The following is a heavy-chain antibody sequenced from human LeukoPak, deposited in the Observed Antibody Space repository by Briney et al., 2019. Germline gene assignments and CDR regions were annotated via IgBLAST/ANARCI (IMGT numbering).Heavy chain of an antibody. Sequence: LDTLYLTYALAGGSISSSNCWSGFRPPPGKGLNRFGEIYHSGRTNYNPSLKSRVTISVDKSKNQSSLKLSSVTAADTAVYYCARHLRMVTAFDYWGQGTRVTVSS. CDR2: IYHSGRT. J-gene: IGHJ4*02. CDR1: GGSISSSNC. CDR3: ARHLRMVTAFDY. V-gene: IGHV4-4*02. D-gene: IGHD5-18*01.